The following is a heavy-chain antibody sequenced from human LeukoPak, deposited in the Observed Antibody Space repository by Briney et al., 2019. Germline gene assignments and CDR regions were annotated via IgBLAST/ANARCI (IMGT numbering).Heavy chain of an antibody. D-gene: IGHD5-12*01. Sequence: GGSLRLSCAASGFTFSSYAMHWVRQAPGKGLEYVSAISSNGGSTYYANSVKGRFTISRDNSKNTLYLQMGSLRAEDMAVYYCARESAYSGYDLDYWGQGTLVTVSS. CDR2: ISSNGGST. CDR3: ARESAYSGYDLDY. CDR1: GFTFSSYA. J-gene: IGHJ4*02. V-gene: IGHV3-64*01.